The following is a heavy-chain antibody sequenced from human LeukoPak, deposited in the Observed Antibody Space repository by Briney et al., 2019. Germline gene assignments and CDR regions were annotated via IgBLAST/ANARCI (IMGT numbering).Heavy chain of an antibody. V-gene: IGHV3-23*01. J-gene: IGHJ4*02. CDR3: AKVGDSSGYLFGY. CDR2: VTGSGGST. D-gene: IGHD3-22*01. CDR1: GFTFSSYA. Sequence: GGSLRLSCAASGFTFSSYAMSWVRQAPGKGLEWVSAVTGSGGSTYYADSGKGRFTISRDNAKNTLYLQMNSLRAEDTAVYYCAKVGDSSGYLFGYWGQGTLVTVSS.